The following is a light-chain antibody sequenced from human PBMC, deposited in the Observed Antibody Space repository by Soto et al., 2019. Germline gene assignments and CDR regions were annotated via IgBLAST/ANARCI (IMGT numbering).Light chain of an antibody. CDR3: QVWDVSTVHYV. CDR2: DDS. V-gene: IGLV3-21*02. Sequence: SYELTQPPSMSVAPGQTARITCGGNNIGSKTVHWYQQKAGQAPVLVVYDDSDRPSGIPERFSGSNSGNTATLTISRVEAGDEAEYSCQVWDVSTVHYVFGTGTKVTVL. J-gene: IGLJ1*01. CDR1: NIGSKT.